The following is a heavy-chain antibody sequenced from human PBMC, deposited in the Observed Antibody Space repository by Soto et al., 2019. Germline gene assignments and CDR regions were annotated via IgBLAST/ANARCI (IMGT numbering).Heavy chain of an antibody. J-gene: IGHJ6*02. CDR2: ISPDDSDT. D-gene: IGHD2-15*01. V-gene: IGHV5-51*01. CDR1: GYTFSDHW. Sequence: GESLKISCKGPGYTFSDHWIAWVRHMPGKGMEWMGIISPDDSDTRYRPSFQGQATTSVDKSVSTAYLQWSSLKASDTAMYYGARQPSHGKWYVWGQGTTVTVP. CDR3: ARQPSHGKWYV.